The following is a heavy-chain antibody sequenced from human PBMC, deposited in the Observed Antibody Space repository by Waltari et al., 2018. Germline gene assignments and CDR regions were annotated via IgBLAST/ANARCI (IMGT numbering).Heavy chain of an antibody. V-gene: IGHV1-69*09. CDR3: ARETPGIAAAGTRGGDWFDP. D-gene: IGHD6-13*01. CDR1: GGTFSSSA. J-gene: IGHJ5*02. CDR2: STPSRGKA. Sequence: QVQLVQSGAEVKKPGSSVKVSCKASGGTFSSSAISWVRQAPGQGLAWMGRSTPSRGKANNEQRCQGRVTITADKSTSTADMGLSSLRSEDTAVYYCARETPGIAAAGTRGGDWFDPWGQGTLVTVSS.